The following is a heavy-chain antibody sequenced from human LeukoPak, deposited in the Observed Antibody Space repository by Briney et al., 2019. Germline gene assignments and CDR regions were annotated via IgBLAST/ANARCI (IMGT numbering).Heavy chain of an antibody. CDR2: INQGGSEK. V-gene: IGHV3-7*05. Sequence: PGGSLRLSCAASGFTFSNYWMSWVRQAPGKGLEWVANINQGGSEKYYLNSVKGRFTIPRDNAKNSLYLQMNSLRTDDTAIYYCVRDGSGYDYWGQGTLVTVSS. D-gene: IGHD6-19*01. J-gene: IGHJ4*02. CDR1: GFTFSNYW. CDR3: VRDGSGYDY.